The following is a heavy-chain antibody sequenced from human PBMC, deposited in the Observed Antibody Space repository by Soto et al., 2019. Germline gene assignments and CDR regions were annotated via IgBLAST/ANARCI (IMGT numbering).Heavy chain of an antibody. Sequence: SETLSLTCAVYGGSFSGYYWSWIRQPPGKGLEWIGEINHSGSTNYNPSLKSRVTISVDTSKNQFSLKLSSVTAADTAVYYCAGPMTVAGTSNRWFDPWGQGTLVTVSS. D-gene: IGHD6-19*01. CDR1: GGSFSGYY. V-gene: IGHV4-34*01. CDR2: INHSGST. J-gene: IGHJ5*02. CDR3: AGPMTVAGTSNRWFDP.